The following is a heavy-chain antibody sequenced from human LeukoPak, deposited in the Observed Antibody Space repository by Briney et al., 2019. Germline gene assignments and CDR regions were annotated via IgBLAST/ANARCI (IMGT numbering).Heavy chain of an antibody. CDR2: ISYDGSNK. CDR3: ASDPVYSGSYYEAFDI. CDR1: GFTFSSYA. Sequence: PGGSLRLSCAASGFTFSSYAMHWVRQAPGKGLEWVAVISYDGSNKYYADSVKGRFTISRDNSKNTLYLQMNSLRAEDTAVYYCASDPVYSGSYYEAFDIWGQGTMVTVSS. J-gene: IGHJ3*02. D-gene: IGHD1-26*01. V-gene: IGHV3-30-3*01.